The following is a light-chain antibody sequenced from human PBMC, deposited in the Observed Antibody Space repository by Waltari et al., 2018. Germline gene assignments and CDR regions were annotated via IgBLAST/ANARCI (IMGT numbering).Light chain of an antibody. CDR2: GKD. CDR1: SLRTSY. V-gene: IGLV3-19*01. CDR3: SSRNGRANEVV. J-gene: IGLJ3*02. Sequence: SSELTQDPAVSVALGQTIRFTCQGDSLRTSYASWYQLKPGRAPVLVIFGKDKRPSGSPDRIAGYSSGTTSTLTITGAQAEDEADYYCSSRNGRANEVVFAGGTKVTVL.